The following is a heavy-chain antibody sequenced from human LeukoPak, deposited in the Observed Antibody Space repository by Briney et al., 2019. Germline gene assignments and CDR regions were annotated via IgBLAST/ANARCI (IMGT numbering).Heavy chain of an antibody. CDR1: GGSISSGSYY. J-gene: IGHJ3*02. CDR2: IYTSGST. Sequence: SETLSLTCTVSGGSISSGSYYWRWIRQPAGKRLEWIGRIYTSGSTNYNPSLKSRVTISVDTSKNQFSLKLSSVTAADTAVYYCARWEVITFGGVIDDAFDIWGQGTMVTVSS. D-gene: IGHD3-16*01. V-gene: IGHV4-61*02. CDR3: ARWEVITFGGVIDDAFDI.